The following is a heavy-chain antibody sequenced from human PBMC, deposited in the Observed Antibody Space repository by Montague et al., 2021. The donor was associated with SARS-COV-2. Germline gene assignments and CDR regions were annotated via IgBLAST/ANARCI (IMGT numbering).Heavy chain of an antibody. D-gene: IGHD3-10*01. CDR1: GGSISSYN. Sequence: SETLSLTCTVSGGSISSYNWCWSRQPPGKGLECIGNIYYSGNTNYNPYLKSRVTISVDASKTQFSLKLSAVAAADTAVYYCEGPQGDGSLYGLDDWGQGTTVTVSS. J-gene: IGHJ6*02. V-gene: IGHV4-59*01. CDR2: IYYSGNT. CDR3: EGPQGDGSLYGLDD.